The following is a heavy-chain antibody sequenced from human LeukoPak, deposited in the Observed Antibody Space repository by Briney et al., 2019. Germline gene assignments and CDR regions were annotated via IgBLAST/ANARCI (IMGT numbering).Heavy chain of an antibody. Sequence: GGSLRLSCAASGFTFSSYNMSWVRQAPGKGLEWVSSISDNIRSTFYADSVKGRFTISRDNARNSLYLQMNSLRAEDSAVYYCARESEESFDYWGQGTLVTVSS. CDR3: ARESEESFDY. D-gene: IGHD3-10*01. CDR1: GFTFSSYN. CDR2: ISDNIRST. J-gene: IGHJ4*02. V-gene: IGHV3-21*01.